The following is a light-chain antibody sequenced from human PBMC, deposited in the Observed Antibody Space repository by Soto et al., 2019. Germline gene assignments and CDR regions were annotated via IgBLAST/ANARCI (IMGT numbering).Light chain of an antibody. CDR2: SDN. CDR3: ATWDDSLNGPV. V-gene: IGLV1-44*01. J-gene: IGLJ3*02. Sequence: QSVLTQPPSASGTPGQRVIISCSGSSSNIGSNSVIWYQQLPGTAPKLLIYSDNQRPSGVPARFSVSKSGTSASLAVSGLQSEXEAEYSCATWDDSLNGPVLGGGTKLTVL. CDR1: SSNIGSNS.